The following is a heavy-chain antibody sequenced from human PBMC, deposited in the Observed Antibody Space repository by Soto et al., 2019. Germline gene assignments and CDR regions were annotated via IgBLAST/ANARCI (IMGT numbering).Heavy chain of an antibody. D-gene: IGHD4-17*01. CDR1: GYTFTSYS. CDR3: ARDRTTVTRQADY. V-gene: IGHV1-18*01. Sequence: ASVKVSCTASGYTFTSYSIIWVRPAPGQGLEWMGWISAYNGNTNYAQKLQGRVTMATDTSTSTAYMELRSLRSDDTAVYYCARDRTTVTRQADYWGQGTLVTVPQ. J-gene: IGHJ4*02. CDR2: ISAYNGNT.